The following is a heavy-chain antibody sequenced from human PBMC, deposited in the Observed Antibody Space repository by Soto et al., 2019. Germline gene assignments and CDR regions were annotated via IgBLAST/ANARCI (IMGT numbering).Heavy chain of an antibody. Sequence: PGGSLRLSCAASGFTFSNFGLHWVRQAPGKGLEWVALISYDGSEKYYADSVKGRFTISRDSSKNTLYLQMNSLRAEDTAVYYCAKEITTSRYYYYGLDVWGQGTTVTVPS. D-gene: IGHD1-1*01. J-gene: IGHJ6*02. CDR3: AKEITTSRYYYYGLDV. CDR2: ISYDGSEK. CDR1: GFTFSNFG. V-gene: IGHV3-30*18.